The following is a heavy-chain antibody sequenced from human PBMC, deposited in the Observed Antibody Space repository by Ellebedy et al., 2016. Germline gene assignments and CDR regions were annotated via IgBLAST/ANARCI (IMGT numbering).Heavy chain of an antibody. CDR3: AGTSITMIELYRFDP. J-gene: IGHJ5*02. D-gene: IGHD3-22*01. Sequence: GGSLRLSXAASGFTFSSYGMHWVRQAPGKGLEWVAVISYDGSNKYYADSVKGRFTISRDNSKNTLYLQMNSLRAEDTAVYYCAGTSITMIELYRFDPWGQGTLVTVSS. CDR1: GFTFSSYG. V-gene: IGHV3-30*03. CDR2: ISYDGSNK.